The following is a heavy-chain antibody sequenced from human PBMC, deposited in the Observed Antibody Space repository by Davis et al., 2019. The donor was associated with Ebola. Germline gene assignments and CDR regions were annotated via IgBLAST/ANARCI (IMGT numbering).Heavy chain of an antibody. Sequence: ASVKVSCKASGYTFTSYAMHWVRQAPGQRLEWMGWINAGNGNTKYSQKFQGRVTITRDTSASTAYMELTSLRSDDTAVYYCARGGIVVGVAAAGSLPLNWFDPWGQGTLVTVSS. D-gene: IGHD2-15*01. CDR3: ARGGIVVGVAAAGSLPLNWFDP. J-gene: IGHJ5*02. CDR1: GYTFTSYA. V-gene: IGHV1-3*01. CDR2: INAGNGNT.